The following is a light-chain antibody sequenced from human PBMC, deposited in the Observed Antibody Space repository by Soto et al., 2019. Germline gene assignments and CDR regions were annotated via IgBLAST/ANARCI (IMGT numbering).Light chain of an antibody. CDR2: AAT. CDR3: QQSYNIPPT. V-gene: IGKV1-39*01. Sequence: DIQMTQSTSSLSASVGDRVTLTCRASQSISNYLNWYQQTAGMAPKLLIYAATTLQRGVPSRFSGSGSGTDFTLTITSLQPEDFAIYFCQQSYNIPPTFGQGTRLEIK. CDR1: QSISNY. J-gene: IGKJ5*01.